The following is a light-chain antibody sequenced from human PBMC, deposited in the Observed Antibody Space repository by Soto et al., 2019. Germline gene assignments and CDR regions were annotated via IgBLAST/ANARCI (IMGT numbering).Light chain of an antibody. CDR1: SSNIGSNN. Sequence: QLVLTQPPSASGTPGQRVTISCSGSSSNIGSNNVNWFQQLPGTAPKLLIYNNNHRPSGVPDRFSGSKSGTSASLAISDLQSEDEADYYCAAWDDTLHGVVFGGGTKVTVL. V-gene: IGLV1-44*01. CDR2: NNN. CDR3: AAWDDTLHGVV. J-gene: IGLJ2*01.